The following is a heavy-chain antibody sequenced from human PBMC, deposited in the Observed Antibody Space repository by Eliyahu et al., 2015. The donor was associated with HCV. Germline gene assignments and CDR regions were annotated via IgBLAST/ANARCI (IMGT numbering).Heavy chain of an antibody. Sequence: QMQLVXSGGGLVKPGGSLRLSCTGXGFTFSDHYMXWVRRAPGKGLEWVSYISPTSSSTNYADSVKGRFSVSRDNAKNSLFLQMSRLRAEDTAVYFCSRGDLRGYYYYGMDVWGQGTTVTVSS. CDR2: ISPTSSST. CDR1: GFTFSDHY. V-gene: IGHV3-11*06. CDR3: SRGDLRGYYYYGMDV. D-gene: IGHD3-10*01. J-gene: IGHJ6*02.